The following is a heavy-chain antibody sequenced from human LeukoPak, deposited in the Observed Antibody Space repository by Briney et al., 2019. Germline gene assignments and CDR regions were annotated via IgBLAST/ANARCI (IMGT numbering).Heavy chain of an antibody. Sequence: GSSVKVSCKASGGTFSSYAISWVRQAPGQGLEWMGRIIPILGIANYAQKFQGRVTITADKSTSTAYMELSSLRSEDTAVYYCARFDHYTAMASPVGYYGMDVWGQGTTVTVSS. CDR3: ARFDHYTAMASPVGYYGMDV. V-gene: IGHV1-69*04. CDR2: IIPILGIA. J-gene: IGHJ6*02. CDR1: GGTFSSYA. D-gene: IGHD5-18*01.